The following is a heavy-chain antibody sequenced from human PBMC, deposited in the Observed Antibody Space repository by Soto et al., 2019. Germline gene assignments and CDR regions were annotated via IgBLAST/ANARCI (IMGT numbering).Heavy chain of an antibody. CDR1: CFTFRIYA. Sequence: GSVIFSCAASCFTFRIYAMSRVRQAPGKVLEWVSAISGSGGSTYYADSVKGPFTISRDNSKNTLYLQMNSLSAEDTAVYYCAKARGIAAAGYYYYYHGMDVWGQGTTVAASS. CDR2: ISGSGGST. D-gene: IGHD6-13*01. V-gene: IGHV3-23*01. J-gene: IGHJ6*02. CDR3: AKARGIAAAGYYYYYHGMDV.